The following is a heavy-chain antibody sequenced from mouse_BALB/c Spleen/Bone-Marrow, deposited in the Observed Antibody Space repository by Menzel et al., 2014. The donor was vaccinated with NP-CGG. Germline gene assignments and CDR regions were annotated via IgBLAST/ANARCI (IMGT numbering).Heavy chain of an antibody. J-gene: IGHJ3*01. CDR3: ARPTYDVYYGLIAY. V-gene: IGHV5-9-3*01. D-gene: IGHD2-3*01. CDR2: ITSGGTYT. Sequence: VQLKDSGGGLVKPGGSLRLSCAASGFTFSTYAMSWVRQTPEKRLEWVATITSGGTYTYYPDSLKGRFTISRDNAKNTLYLQVTSLRFADTSMYYCARPTYDVYYGLIAYWCQGTLVTVSA. CDR1: GFTFSTYA.